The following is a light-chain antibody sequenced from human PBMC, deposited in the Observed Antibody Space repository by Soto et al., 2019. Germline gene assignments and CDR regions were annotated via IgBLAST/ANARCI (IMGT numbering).Light chain of an antibody. V-gene: IGLV2-8*01. CDR2: EVS. Sequence: QSALTQPPSASGSPGQSVTISCTGTSSDVGGYNYVSWYQHHPGKAPRLMVYEVSKRPSGVPGRCSGSKSGNTASLTVSGLQTEDEAYYYCTSYAGSLPVVFGGGTKLTVL. J-gene: IGLJ2*01. CDR1: SSDVGGYNY. CDR3: TSYAGSLPVV.